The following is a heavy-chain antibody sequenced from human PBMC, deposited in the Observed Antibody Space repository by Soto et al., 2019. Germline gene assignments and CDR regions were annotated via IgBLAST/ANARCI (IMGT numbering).Heavy chain of an antibody. Sequence: QVQLVQSGTEVKKPGASVKVSCKTSGYSFTKYGLHWVRQAPGQRLEWMGWINPGNGDTKYSQKFQGRVTITRDTSAITAYMQLSNLRSEDSAVFYSARIDCSSTSCYNYYYYGMDVWGQGTMVTVSS. CDR2: INPGNGDT. CDR1: GYSFTKYG. D-gene: IGHD2-2*01. V-gene: IGHV1-3*01. J-gene: IGHJ6*02. CDR3: ARIDCSSTSCYNYYYYGMDV.